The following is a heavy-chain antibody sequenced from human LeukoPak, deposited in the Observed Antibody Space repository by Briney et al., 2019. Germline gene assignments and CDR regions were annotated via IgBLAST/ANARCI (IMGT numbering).Heavy chain of an antibody. J-gene: IGHJ4*02. CDR2: IYHSGIT. Sequence: SETLSLTCTVSGGSISSGGYYWSWIRQPPGKGLEWIGYIYHSGITYYNPSLKSRVTISVDRSKNQFSLKLTSVTAADTAVYYCARSYDFWSSYYLDYWGQGTLVTVSS. V-gene: IGHV4-30-2*01. CDR3: ARSYDFWSSYYLDY. D-gene: IGHD3-3*01. CDR1: GGSISSGGYY.